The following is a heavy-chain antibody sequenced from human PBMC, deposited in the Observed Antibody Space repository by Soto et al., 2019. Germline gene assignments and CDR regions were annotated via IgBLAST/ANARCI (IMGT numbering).Heavy chain of an antibody. CDR1: GGSISSGGYY. CDR3: ARSVGYCSGGSCHPNFDY. CDR2: IYYSGST. D-gene: IGHD2-15*01. J-gene: IGHJ4*02. V-gene: IGHV4-31*03. Sequence: SETLSLTCTVSGGSISSGGYYWSWIRQHPGKGLEWIGYIYYSGSTYYNPSLKSRVTISVDTSKNQFSLKLSSVTAADTAVYYCARSVGYCSGGSCHPNFDYWGQGTLVTVSS.